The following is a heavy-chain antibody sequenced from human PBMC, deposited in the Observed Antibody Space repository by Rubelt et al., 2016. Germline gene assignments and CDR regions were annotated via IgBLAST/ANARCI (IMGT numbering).Heavy chain of an antibody. D-gene: IGHD2-15*01. J-gene: IGHJ5*02. CDR3: ARDLGRCSGGSCYRYGFDP. CDR2: ISSSSSYI. V-gene: IGHV3-21*01. Sequence: GKGLEWVSSISSSSSYIYYADSVKGRFTISRNNAKNSLYLQMNSLRAEDTAVYYCARDLGRCSGGSCYRYGFDPWGQGTLVTVSS.